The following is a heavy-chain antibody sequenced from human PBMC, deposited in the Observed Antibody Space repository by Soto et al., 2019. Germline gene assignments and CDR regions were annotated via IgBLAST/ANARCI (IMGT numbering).Heavy chain of an antibody. V-gene: IGHV1-58*02. CDR3: AAGIVGATEPLDY. Sequence: ASVKVSCKASGFTFTSSAMQWVRQARGQRLEWIGWIVVGSGNTNYAQKFQERVTITRDMSTSTAYMELSSLRSEDTAVYYCAAGIVGATEPLDYWGQGTLVTSPQ. CDR1: GFTFTSSA. J-gene: IGHJ4*02. D-gene: IGHD1-26*01. CDR2: IVVGSGNT.